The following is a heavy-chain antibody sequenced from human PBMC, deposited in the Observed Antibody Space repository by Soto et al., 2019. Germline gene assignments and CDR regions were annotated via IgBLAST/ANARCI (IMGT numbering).Heavy chain of an antibody. CDR2: IDPNGGNT. CDR1: GYTFTKFH. J-gene: IGHJ4*02. V-gene: IGHV1-46*01. CDR3: ARAGEVLRYFDWLAYYYFDY. D-gene: IGHD3-9*01. Sequence: GASVKVSCKASGYTFTKFHIHWVRQAPGQGLEWMGRIDPNGGNTRDAQRLQGRITMTTDTSTSSAYMELRSLRSDDTAVYYCARAGEVLRYFDWLAYYYFDYWGQGTLVTVSS.